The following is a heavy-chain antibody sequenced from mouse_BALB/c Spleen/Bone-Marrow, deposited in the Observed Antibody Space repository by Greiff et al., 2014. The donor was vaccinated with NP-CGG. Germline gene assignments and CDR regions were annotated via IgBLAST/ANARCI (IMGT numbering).Heavy chain of an antibody. V-gene: IGHV3-2*02. J-gene: IGHJ1*01. CDR2: IRYSGST. Sequence: VQLQQSGPGLVKPSQSLSLTCTVTGYSIASDYAWNWIRQLPENKLEWMGYIRYSGSTSYTPSLKSRISITRDTSKNQFFLQLNSVTTEDTATFYCARSVVATRNFDVWGAGTTVTVSS. CDR3: ARSVVATRNFDV. CDR1: GYSIASDYA. D-gene: IGHD1-1*01.